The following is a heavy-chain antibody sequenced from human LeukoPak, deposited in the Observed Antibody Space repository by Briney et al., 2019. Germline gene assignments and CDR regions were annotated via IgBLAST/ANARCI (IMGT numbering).Heavy chain of an antibody. V-gene: IGHV1-69*05. D-gene: IGHD1-26*01. CDR3: ARDPPSWRELGREAFDI. CDR2: IIPIFGTA. Sequence: ASVKVSCKASGGTFSSYAISWVRQAPGQGLEWMGGIIPIFGTANYAQKFQGRVTITTDESTSTAYMELSSLRSEDTAVYYCARDPPSWRELGREAFDIWGQGTMVTVSS. J-gene: IGHJ3*02. CDR1: GGTFSSYA.